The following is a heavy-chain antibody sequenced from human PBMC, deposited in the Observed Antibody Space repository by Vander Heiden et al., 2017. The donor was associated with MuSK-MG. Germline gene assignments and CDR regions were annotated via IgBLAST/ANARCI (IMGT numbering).Heavy chain of an antibody. CDR2: IYWNDEK. J-gene: IGHJ3*02. V-gene: IGHV2-5*01. CDR3: AHTETDAFDI. Sequence: QITLKESGPTLVKPTQTLTLTCTFSGFSLSTSGVGVGWIRQPPGKALEWLALIYWNDEKRDSPSLKSRLTITKDTSKNQVVLTMTKMDPVDTATYYGAHTETDAFDIWGQGTMVTVYS. CDR1: GFSLSTSGVG.